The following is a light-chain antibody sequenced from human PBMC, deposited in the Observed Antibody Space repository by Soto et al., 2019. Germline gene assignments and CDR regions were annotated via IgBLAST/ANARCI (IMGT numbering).Light chain of an antibody. V-gene: IGKV3-20*01. CDR2: DAS. J-gene: IGKJ1*01. Sequence: EIVLRQSPGTLSLSPGDRATLSCRASLTVSSSYLAWYQQKPGQSPRLLIYDASTRATGIPDRFSGSGSGTDFTLTISRLEPEDFAVYYCHQYDTSRPTFGQGTKVDIK. CDR3: HQYDTSRPT. CDR1: LTVSSSY.